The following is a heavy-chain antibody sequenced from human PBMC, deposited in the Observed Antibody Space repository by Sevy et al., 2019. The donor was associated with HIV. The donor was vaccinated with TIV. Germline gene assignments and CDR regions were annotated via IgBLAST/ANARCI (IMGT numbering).Heavy chain of an antibody. J-gene: IGHJ4*02. CDR1: GYPFTSYG. V-gene: IGHV1-18*01. Sequence: ASGKVSCKASGYPFTSYGISWVRQAPGQGLEWMGWISAYNGNTNYAQKLQGRVTMTTDTSTSTAYMELRSLRSDDTAVYYCARVSVRRSSGWYFDYWGQGTLVTVSS. D-gene: IGHD6-19*01. CDR2: ISAYNGNT. CDR3: ARVSVRRSSGWYFDY.